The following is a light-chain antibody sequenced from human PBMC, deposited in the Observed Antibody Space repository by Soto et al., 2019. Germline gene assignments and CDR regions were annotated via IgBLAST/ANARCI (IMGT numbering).Light chain of an antibody. V-gene: IGKV3-15*01. J-gene: IGKJ4*01. CDR3: QQYNQWPLT. CDR1: QSVNSY. Sequence: TLSVSPGERATLSCRAGQSVNSYLAWYQQKPGQAPRLLIRGASARATGIPARFSGSGSGTEFTLTISSLQSEDFAVYYCQQYNQWPLTFGGGTKVDIK. CDR2: GAS.